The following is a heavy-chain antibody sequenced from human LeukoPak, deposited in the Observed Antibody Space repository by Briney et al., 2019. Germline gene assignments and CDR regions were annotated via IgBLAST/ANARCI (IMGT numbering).Heavy chain of an antibody. CDR1: GGSISSYY. CDR3: ARDTGDILTGYWTDAFDI. V-gene: IGHV4-59*01. CDR2: IYYSGST. Sequence: SSETLSLTCTVSGGSISSYYWGWIRQPPGKGLEWIGYIYYSGSTNYNPSLKSRVTISLDTSKNQFSLKLSSVTAADTAVYYCARDTGDILTGYWTDAFDIWGQGTMVTVSS. J-gene: IGHJ3*02. D-gene: IGHD3-9*01.